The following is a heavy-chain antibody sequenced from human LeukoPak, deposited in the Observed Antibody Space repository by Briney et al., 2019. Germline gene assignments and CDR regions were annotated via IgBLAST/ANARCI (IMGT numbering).Heavy chain of an antibody. J-gene: IGHJ4*02. Sequence: GGSLRLSCAASGFTFSSYCMSWVRQAPGKGLEWVANIKQDGSEKYYVDAVKGRFTISRDNAKNSLYLQMNSLRAEDTAVYYCARDVDTAMANIDYWGQGTLVTVSS. D-gene: IGHD5-18*01. V-gene: IGHV3-7*01. CDR3: ARDVDTAMANIDY. CDR1: GFTFSSYC. CDR2: IKQDGSEK.